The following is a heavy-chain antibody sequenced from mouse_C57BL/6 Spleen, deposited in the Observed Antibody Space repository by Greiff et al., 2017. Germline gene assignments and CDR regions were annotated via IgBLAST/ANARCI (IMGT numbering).Heavy chain of an antibody. J-gene: IGHJ1*03. V-gene: IGHV5-4*01. CDR1: GFTFSSYA. D-gene: IGHD1-1*01. Sequence: EVQGVESGGGLVKPGGSLKLSCAASGFTFSSYAMSWVRQTPEKRLEWVATISDGGSYTYYPDNVKGRFTISRDNAKNNLYLQMSHLKSEDTAMYYCARDRGSSYGYFGVWGTGTTVTVSS. CDR3: ARDRGSSYGYFGV. CDR2: ISDGGSYT.